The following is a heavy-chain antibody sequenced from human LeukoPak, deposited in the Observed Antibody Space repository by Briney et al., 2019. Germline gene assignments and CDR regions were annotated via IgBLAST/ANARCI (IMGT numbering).Heavy chain of an antibody. Sequence: GSLRLSCAASGFTFSTFAMVWVRQPPGKGLVWVSRINSDGSSTNYADSVKGRFTISRDNAKNSLYLQMNSLRAEDTAVYYCARETRLRWTDYWGQGTLVTVSS. J-gene: IGHJ4*02. D-gene: IGHD5-24*01. CDR3: ARETRLRWTDY. V-gene: IGHV3-74*01. CDR2: INSDGSST. CDR1: GFTFSTFA.